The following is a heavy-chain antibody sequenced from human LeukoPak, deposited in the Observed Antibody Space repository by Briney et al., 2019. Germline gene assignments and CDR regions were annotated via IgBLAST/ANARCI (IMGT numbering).Heavy chain of an antibody. CDR2: IHSSGTN. V-gene: IGHV4-31*03. J-gene: IGHJ5*01. CDR3: ASGYGSGWLDS. Sequence: PSETLSLTCTVSGDSISRGYYWVWIRQPPGKALEWIGYIHSSGTNYYNPSLQNRLIISRDTNEDPLSLTLTSVTAADTAVYFCASGYGSGWLDSWGQGTQVTVSS. CDR1: GDSISRGYY. D-gene: IGHD5-18*01.